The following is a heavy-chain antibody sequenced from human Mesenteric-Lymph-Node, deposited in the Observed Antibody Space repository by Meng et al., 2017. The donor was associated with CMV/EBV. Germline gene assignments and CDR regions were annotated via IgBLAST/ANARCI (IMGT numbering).Heavy chain of an antibody. V-gene: IGHV5-10-1*01. D-gene: IGHD6-13*01. CDR3: ARHPTNSRAEGWGWFDP. J-gene: IGHJ5*02. CDR1: YSCTSYW. CDR2: IDPSDSYT. Sequence: YSCTSYWISWVRQMPGEGLEWLARIDPSDSYTNYSPSFQGHVTISADKSISTAYLQWSSLKASDTAMYYCARHPTNSRAEGWGWFDPWGQGTLVTVSS.